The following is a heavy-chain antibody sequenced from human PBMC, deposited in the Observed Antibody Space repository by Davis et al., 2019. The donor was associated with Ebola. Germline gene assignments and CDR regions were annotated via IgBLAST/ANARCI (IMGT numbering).Heavy chain of an antibody. CDR2: IYYSGST. CDR3: ARAYDFWGGYPYYYYGRAV. CDR1: GGSISSYY. D-gene: IGHD3-3*01. Sequence: SETLSLTCTVSGGSISSYYWSWIRQPPGKGLEWIGYIYYSGSTNYNPSLKSRVTISVDTSKNQFSLKLSSVTAADPAVYYCARAYDFWGGYPYYYYGRAVWGQGPTVTVSS. V-gene: IGHV4-59*01. J-gene: IGHJ6*02.